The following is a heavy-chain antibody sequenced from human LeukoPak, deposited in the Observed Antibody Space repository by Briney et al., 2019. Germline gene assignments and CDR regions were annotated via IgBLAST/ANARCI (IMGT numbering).Heavy chain of an antibody. Sequence: NPGGSLRLSCAASGFTFSDYYMSWIHQAPGKGLEWVSYISSSGSTIYYADSVKGRFTISRDNAKNSLYLQMNSLRAEDTAVYYCARSQLNLVRPWELPKQGAFDIWGQGTMVTVSS. D-gene: IGHD1-26*01. J-gene: IGHJ3*02. CDR3: ARSQLNLVRPWELPKQGAFDI. CDR2: ISSSGSTI. V-gene: IGHV3-11*04. CDR1: GFTFSDYY.